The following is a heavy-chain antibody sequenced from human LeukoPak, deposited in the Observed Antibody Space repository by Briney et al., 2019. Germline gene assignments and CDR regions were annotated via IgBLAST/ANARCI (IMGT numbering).Heavy chain of an antibody. CDR1: GFTFSSCA. Sequence: QAGGSLRLSCAAPGFTFSSCAMTWVRQAPGKGLEWVSGISGSGGSTYYADSVKGRFTISRDNSKNTLYLQMNSLRAEDTAVYYCAKGSYSSGWYESDYWGQGTLVTVSS. V-gene: IGHV3-23*01. CDR3: AKGSYSSGWYESDY. J-gene: IGHJ4*02. D-gene: IGHD6-19*01. CDR2: ISGSGGST.